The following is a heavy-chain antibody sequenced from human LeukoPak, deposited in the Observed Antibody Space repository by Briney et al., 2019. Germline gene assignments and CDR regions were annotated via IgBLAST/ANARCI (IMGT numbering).Heavy chain of an antibody. D-gene: IGHD1-14*01. Sequence: SVTVSCKASGGTFTSYAISWVRQAPGQGLEWMGGIIPIFGTANYAQKFQGRVTITTDESTSTAYMELSSLRSEDTAVYYCARDRTPTKAFDIWGQGTMVTVSS. J-gene: IGHJ3*02. CDR2: IIPIFGTA. CDR3: ARDRTPTKAFDI. CDR1: GGTFTSYA. V-gene: IGHV1-69*05.